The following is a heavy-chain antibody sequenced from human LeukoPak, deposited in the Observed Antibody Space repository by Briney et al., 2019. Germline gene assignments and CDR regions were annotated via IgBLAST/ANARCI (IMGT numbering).Heavy chain of an antibody. Sequence: GGSLRLSCAASGFTFSSYWMSWVRQAPGKGLEWVSSISSSSSYIYYADSVKGRFTISRDNAKSSLYLQMNSLRAEDTAVYYCATLAVVDYWGQGTLVTVSS. CDR1: GFTFSSYW. J-gene: IGHJ4*02. V-gene: IGHV3-21*01. D-gene: IGHD6-19*01. CDR3: ATLAVVDY. CDR2: ISSSSSYI.